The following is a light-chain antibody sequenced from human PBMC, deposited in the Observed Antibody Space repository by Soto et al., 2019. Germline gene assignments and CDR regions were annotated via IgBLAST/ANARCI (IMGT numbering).Light chain of an antibody. J-gene: IGLJ2*01. V-gene: IGLV1-44*01. CDR2: NNY. CDR1: NSNIGANA. CDR3: GTWDDSLNGPV. Sequence: SVLTQPPSASGTPGQRVTVSCSGSNSNIGANAVNWYQHVPQTAPTLLIYNNYQRPSGVPDRFSASKSGTSASLAISGLQSEDEADYYCGTWDDSLNGPVFGGGTKLTVL.